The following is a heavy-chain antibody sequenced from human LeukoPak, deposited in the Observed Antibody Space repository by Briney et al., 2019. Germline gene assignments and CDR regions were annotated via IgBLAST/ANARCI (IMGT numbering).Heavy chain of an antibody. V-gene: IGHV3-21*01. CDR3: ARSLRITMVRGVIGPGFGY. CDR1: GFTFSSYS. D-gene: IGHD3-10*01. J-gene: IGHJ4*02. CDR2: ISSSSSYI. Sequence: GGSLRLSCAASGFTFSSYSMNWVRQAPGKGLEWVSSISSSSSYIYYADSVKGRFTISRDSAKNSLYLQMNSLRAEDTAVYYCARSLRITMVRGVIGPGFGYWGQGTLVTVSS.